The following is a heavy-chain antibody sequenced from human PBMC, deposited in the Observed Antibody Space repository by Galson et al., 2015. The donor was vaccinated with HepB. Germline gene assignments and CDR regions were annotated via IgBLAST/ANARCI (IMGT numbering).Heavy chain of an antibody. CDR3: ARDDHSSSFDY. J-gene: IGHJ4*02. Sequence: SVKVSCKASGGTFSSYAISWVRQAPGQGLEWMGGIIPILGIANYAQKFQGRVTITADKSTSTAYMELSSLRSEDTAVYYCARDDHSSSFDYWGQGTLVTVSS. CDR2: IIPILGIA. CDR1: GGTFSSYA. D-gene: IGHD6-6*01. V-gene: IGHV1-69*10.